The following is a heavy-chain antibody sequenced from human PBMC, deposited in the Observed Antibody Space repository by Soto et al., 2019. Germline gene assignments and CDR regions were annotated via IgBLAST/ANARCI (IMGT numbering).Heavy chain of an antibody. V-gene: IGHV4-59*01. CDR2: VYYSGGA. CDR1: GGSISGYY. CDR3: TRDGDGRMTTNPYYYYGMDV. J-gene: IGHJ6*02. Sequence: SETLSLTCTVSGGSISGYYWSWIRQPPGKGLEWIGNVYYSGGAKYNPSVKRRVSISVDTSKNQFSLNLSSVTAADTAVYYCTRDGDGRMTTNPYYYYGMDVWGPGITVTVSS. D-gene: IGHD2-21*02.